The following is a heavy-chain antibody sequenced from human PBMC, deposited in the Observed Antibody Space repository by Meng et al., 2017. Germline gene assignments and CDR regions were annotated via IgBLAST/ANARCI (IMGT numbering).Heavy chain of an antibody. CDR3: ARVVGKLGIAAATRFDP. J-gene: IGHJ5*02. V-gene: IGHV4-31*01. D-gene: IGHD6-13*01. CDR1: GGSISSGGYY. CDR2: IYYSGST. Sequence: DPGPRLAKPPQTLSLTCTVSGGSISSGGYYWSWIRQHPGKGPEWIGYIYYSGSTYYNPSLKSLVTISVDTSKNQFSLKLSSVTAADTAVYYCARVVGKLGIAAATRFDPWGQGTLVTVSS.